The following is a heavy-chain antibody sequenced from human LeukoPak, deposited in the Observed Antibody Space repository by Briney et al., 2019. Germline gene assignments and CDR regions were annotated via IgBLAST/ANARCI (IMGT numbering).Heavy chain of an antibody. V-gene: IGHV1-2*02. J-gene: IGHJ3*02. CDR2: INLHTGGT. CDR1: GYTFTGYF. Sequence: GASVKVSCKASGYTFTGYFMHWVRQAPGQGLEWMGWINLHTGGTSYAQKFQGRVTMTRDTSISTAYMELSRLRSDDTAVYYCARSGSYGDAFDIWGQGTMVTVSS. CDR3: ARSGSYGDAFDI. D-gene: IGHD1-26*01.